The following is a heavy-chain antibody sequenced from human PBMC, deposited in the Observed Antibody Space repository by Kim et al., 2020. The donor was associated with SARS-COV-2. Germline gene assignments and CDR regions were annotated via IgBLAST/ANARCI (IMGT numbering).Heavy chain of an antibody. D-gene: IGHD6-6*01. CDR2: IYPGDSDT. Sequence: GESLKISCKGSGYSFTSYWIGWVRQMPGKGLEWMGIIYPGDSDTRYSPSFQGQVTISADKSISTAYLQWSSLKASDTAMYYCARSRSIRGIAARLGMIVDYWGQGTLVTVSS. CDR3: ARSRSIRGIAARLGMIVDY. CDR1: GYSFTSYW. J-gene: IGHJ4*02. V-gene: IGHV5-51*01.